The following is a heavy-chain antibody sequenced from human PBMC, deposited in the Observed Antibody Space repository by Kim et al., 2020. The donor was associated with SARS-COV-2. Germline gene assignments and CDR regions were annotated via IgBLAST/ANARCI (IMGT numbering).Heavy chain of an antibody. CDR1: GFTFSSYW. J-gene: IGHJ3*01. Sequence: GGSLRLSCVASGFTFSSYWMSWVRQAPGKGLEWVANIKQDGSEKNYVDSVNDRFTISRDNAKNSLYLQMNSLRTDDTAVYYCARIGSSGPSFWGQGTMVTVSS. CDR3: ARIGSSGPSF. D-gene: IGHD3-22*01. CDR2: IKQDGSEK. V-gene: IGHV3-7*03.